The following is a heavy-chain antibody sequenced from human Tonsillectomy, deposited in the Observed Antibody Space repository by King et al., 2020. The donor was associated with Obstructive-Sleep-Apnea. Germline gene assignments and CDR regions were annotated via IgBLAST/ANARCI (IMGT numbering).Heavy chain of an antibody. V-gene: IGHV3-7*03. CDR1: GFTFSSYW. Sequence: VQLVESGGGLVQPGGSLRLSCAASGFTFSSYWMSWVRQAPGKGLEWVANIKQDGSEKYYVDSVKGRFTISRDNAKNSLYLQMNSLRAEDTAVYYCARGLANYDSSGYYETDTTARDAFDIWGQGTMVTVSS. D-gene: IGHD3-22*01. CDR2: IKQDGSEK. CDR3: ARGLANYDSSGYYETDTTARDAFDI. J-gene: IGHJ3*02.